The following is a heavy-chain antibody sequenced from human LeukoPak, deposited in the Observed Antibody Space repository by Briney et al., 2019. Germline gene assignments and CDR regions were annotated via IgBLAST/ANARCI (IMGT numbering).Heavy chain of an antibody. D-gene: IGHD6-13*01. CDR3: ARVSAAAGTHYFDY. CDR2: IYYSGST. Sequence: SETLSLTCTVCGGSISSYYWSWIRQPPGKGLEWIGYIYYSGSTNYNPSLKSRVTISVDTSKNQFSLKLSSVSAADTAVYYCARVSAAAGTHYFDYWGQGTLVTVSS. V-gene: IGHV4-59*01. CDR1: GGSISSYY. J-gene: IGHJ4*02.